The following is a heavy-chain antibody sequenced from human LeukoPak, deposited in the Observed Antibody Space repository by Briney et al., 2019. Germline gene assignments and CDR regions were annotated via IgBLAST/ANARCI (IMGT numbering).Heavy chain of an antibody. D-gene: IGHD6-13*01. V-gene: IGHV3-7*01. CDR2: IKQDGGEK. Sequence: QSGGSLRLSCAASGFTFSSYGMHWVRQAPGKGLEWVANIKQDGGEKYYVDSVKGRFTISRDNAKNSLYLQMSSLRAEDTAVYYCARGTQSRTIAAAGRIDYWGQGALVTVSS. J-gene: IGHJ4*02. CDR1: GFTFSSYG. CDR3: ARGTQSRTIAAAGRIDY.